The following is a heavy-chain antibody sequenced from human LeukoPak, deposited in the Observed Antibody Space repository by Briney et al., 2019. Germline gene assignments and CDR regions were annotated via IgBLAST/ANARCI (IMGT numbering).Heavy chain of an antibody. D-gene: IGHD2-15*01. J-gene: IGHJ4*02. CDR3: TRDLSEFLGYCSGGNCYSDYFDY. CDR1: GFTFSDYY. CDR2: ITSSGSTI. Sequence: GGSLRLSCAASGFTFSDYYMSWIRQAPGKGLEWVSYITSSGSTIYYADSVKGRFTVSRDNAKSSLYLQMNSLRAEDTAVYYCTRDLSEFLGYCSGGNCYSDYFDYWGQGTLVTVSS. V-gene: IGHV3-11*01.